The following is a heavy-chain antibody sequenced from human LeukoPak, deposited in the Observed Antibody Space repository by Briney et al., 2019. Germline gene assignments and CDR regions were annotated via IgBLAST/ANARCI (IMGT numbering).Heavy chain of an antibody. D-gene: IGHD1-26*01. J-gene: IGHJ6*03. V-gene: IGHV3-30*02. CDR1: GFTFSSYG. CDR2: IRYDGSNK. CDR3: ARDPYSGAYYEGYYYYYMDV. Sequence: GGSLRLSCAASGFTFSSYGMHWVRQAPGKGLEWVAFIRYDGSNKYYADSVKGRFTISRDNAKNSLYLQMNSLRAEDTAVYYCARDPYSGAYYEGYYYYYMDVWGKGTTVTVSS.